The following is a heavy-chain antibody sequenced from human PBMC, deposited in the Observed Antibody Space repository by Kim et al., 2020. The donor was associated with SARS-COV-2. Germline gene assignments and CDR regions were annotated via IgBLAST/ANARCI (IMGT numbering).Heavy chain of an antibody. V-gene: IGHV3-21*01. CDR3: AREGDDILTGYSRHGMDV. Sequence: GGSLRLSCAASGFTFSSYSMNWVRQAPGKGLEWVSSISSSSSYIYYADSVKGRFTISRDNAKNSLYLQMNSLRAEDTAVYYCAREGDDILTGYSRHGMDVWGQGTTVTVSS. CDR1: GFTFSSYS. J-gene: IGHJ6*02. D-gene: IGHD3-9*01. CDR2: ISSSSSYI.